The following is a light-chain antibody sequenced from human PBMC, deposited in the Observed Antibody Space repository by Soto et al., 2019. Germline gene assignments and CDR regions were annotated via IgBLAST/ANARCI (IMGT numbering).Light chain of an antibody. CDR1: LSVSSY. CDR2: DAS. J-gene: IGKJ2*01. V-gene: IGKV3-11*01. Sequence: IVLTQSPATLYLSPGDRATLSCRASLSVSSYLAWYQQKPGQAPRLLIYDASNRATGITARFSGSGSGTDFTLTISSLEPEDFAVNYRQQRSNWMYTFSQGTKLESK. CDR3: QQRSNWMYT.